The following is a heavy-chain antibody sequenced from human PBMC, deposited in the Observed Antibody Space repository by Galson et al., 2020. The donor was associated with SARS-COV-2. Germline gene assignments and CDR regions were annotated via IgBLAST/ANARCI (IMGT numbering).Heavy chain of an antibody. Sequence: ASVKVSCTVSGYTLTELSMHWVRQAPGKGLEWMGGFDPEDGETIYAQKFQGRVTMTEDTSTDTAYMELSSLRSEDTAVYYCATGTIFTYRGVSWFDPWGQGTLVTVSS. D-gene: IGHD1-26*01. V-gene: IGHV1-24*01. CDR3: ATGTIFTYRGVSWFDP. CDR1: GYTLTELS. CDR2: FDPEDGET. J-gene: IGHJ5*02.